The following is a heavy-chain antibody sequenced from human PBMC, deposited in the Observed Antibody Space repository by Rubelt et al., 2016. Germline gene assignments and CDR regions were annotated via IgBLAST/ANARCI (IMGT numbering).Heavy chain of an antibody. CDR1: GGSFSGYY. J-gene: IGHJ5*02. Sequence: QVQLQQWGAGLLKPSETLSLTCAVYGGSFSGYYWSWIRQPPGKGLEWIGEINHSGSTNYNPSLKSRVTNSVDTSKTQFALKLGSVTAPDTAVYYCARGLARAAAARRRLWFDPWGQGTLVTVSS. CDR2: INHSGST. CDR3: ARGLARAAAARRRLWFDP. D-gene: IGHD6-25*01. V-gene: IGHV4-34*01.